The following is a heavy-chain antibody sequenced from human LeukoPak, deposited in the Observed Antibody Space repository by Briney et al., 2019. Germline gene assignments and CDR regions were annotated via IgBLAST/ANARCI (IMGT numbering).Heavy chain of an antibody. Sequence: PGGSLRLSCAASGFTSSDYYMSWVRQAPGKGLEWVSAISGSGGSTYYADSVKGRFTISRDNSKNTLYLQMNSLRAEDTAVYYCAKDGDYVWGSYRTGIFNDYWGQGTLVTVSS. CDR3: AKDGDYVWGSYRTGIFNDY. D-gene: IGHD3-16*02. J-gene: IGHJ4*02. CDR2: ISGSGGST. V-gene: IGHV3-23*01. CDR1: GFTSSDYY.